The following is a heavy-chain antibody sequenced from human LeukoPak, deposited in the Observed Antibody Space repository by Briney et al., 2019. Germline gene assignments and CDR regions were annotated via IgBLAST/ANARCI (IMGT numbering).Heavy chain of an antibody. Sequence: SETLSLTCSVTGGSISSGGFYWSWIRQHPGQGLEWIGYIHNSGSTYYNPPLQSRAIISLDTSKSQFSLQLNSVTAADTAVYYCARVDGSGSKRWFDPWGQGVPVTVSS. V-gene: IGHV4-31*03. D-gene: IGHD3-10*01. CDR2: IHNSGST. CDR3: ARVDGSGSKRWFDP. CDR1: GGSISSGGFY. J-gene: IGHJ5*02.